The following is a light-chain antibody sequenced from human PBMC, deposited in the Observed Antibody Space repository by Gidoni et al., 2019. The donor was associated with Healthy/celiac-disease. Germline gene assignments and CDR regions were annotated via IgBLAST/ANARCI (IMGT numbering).Light chain of an antibody. CDR1: KLGDKY. J-gene: IGLJ2*01. V-gene: IGLV3-1*01. CDR3: QAWDSSTVV. CDR2: QDS. Sequence: SYELTQPPPVSGSPGQTARITCSGDKLGDKYACWYQQTPGQSPVLVIYQDSKRPSVIPERVSGSNSGNTATLTISGTQAMDEADYYCQAWDSSTVVFGGGTKLTVL.